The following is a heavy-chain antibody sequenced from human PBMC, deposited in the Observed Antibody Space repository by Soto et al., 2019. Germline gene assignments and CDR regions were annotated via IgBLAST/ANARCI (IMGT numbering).Heavy chain of an antibody. J-gene: IGHJ4*02. Sequence: PSETLSLTCTVSGGSISSYYWSWIRQPPGKGLEWIGYIYYSGSTNYNPSLKSRVTISVDTSKNQFSLKLSSVTAADTAVYYCAREIPRKRIDYWGQGTLVTVSS. CDR1: GGSISSYY. CDR2: IYYSGST. CDR3: AREIPRKRIDY. V-gene: IGHV4-59*01.